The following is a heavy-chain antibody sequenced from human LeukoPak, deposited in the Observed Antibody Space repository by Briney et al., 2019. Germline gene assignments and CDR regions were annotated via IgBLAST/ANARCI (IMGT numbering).Heavy chain of an antibody. CDR2: IIPIFGTA. CDR1: GGTFSSYA. D-gene: IGHD3-22*01. V-gene: IGHV1-69*05. J-gene: IGHJ4*02. Sequence: SVKVSCKASGGTFSSYAISWVRQAPGQGLEWMGGIIPIFGTANYAQKFQGRVTITTDESTSTAYMELSSLRSEDTAVYYCARYSSGYYYAFDYWGQGTLVTVSS. CDR3: ARYSSGYYYAFDY.